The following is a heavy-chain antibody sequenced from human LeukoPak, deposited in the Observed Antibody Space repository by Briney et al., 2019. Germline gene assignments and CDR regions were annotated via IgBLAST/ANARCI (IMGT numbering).Heavy chain of an antibody. CDR1: GSISSGSYY. CDR2: INSSGST. V-gene: IGHV4-61*02. CDR3: ARSGAFDM. Sequence: PSQTLSLTCTVSGSISSGSYYWTWIRQPAGKALEWIGRINSSGSTNYNPSLKSRVVMSLDTSKNQLSLKLSSVTAADTAVYYCARSGAFDMWGQGTMVTVSS. D-gene: IGHD3-10*01. J-gene: IGHJ3*02.